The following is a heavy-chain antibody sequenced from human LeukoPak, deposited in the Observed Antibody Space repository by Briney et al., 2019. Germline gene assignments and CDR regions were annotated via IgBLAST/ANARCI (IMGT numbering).Heavy chain of an antibody. CDR3: AISLDFDSYYYYYMDV. J-gene: IGHJ6*03. V-gene: IGHV4-39*07. D-gene: IGHD1-1*01. Sequence: SETLSLTCTVSGGSISSSSYYWGWIRQPPGKGLEWIGSIYYSGSTYYNPSLKSRVTISVDTSKNQFSLKLSSVTAADTAVYYCAISLDFDSYYYYYMDVWGKGTTVTVSS. CDR1: GGSISSSSYY. CDR2: IYYSGST.